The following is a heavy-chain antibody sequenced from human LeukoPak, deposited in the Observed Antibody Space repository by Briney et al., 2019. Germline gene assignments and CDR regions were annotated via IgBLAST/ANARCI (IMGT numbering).Heavy chain of an antibody. CDR1: GYTFTGYY. D-gene: IGHD4-17*01. J-gene: IGHJ4*02. CDR3: ARERDGDYARGLDY. V-gene: IGHV1-2*06. Sequence: ASVKVSSKASGYTFTGYYMHWVRQAPGQGLEWMGRINPNTGGTNYVQKLQGRVTVTRDTSISTAYMELSSLRSDDTAVYYCARERDGDYARGLDYWGQGTLVTVSS. CDR2: INPNTGGT.